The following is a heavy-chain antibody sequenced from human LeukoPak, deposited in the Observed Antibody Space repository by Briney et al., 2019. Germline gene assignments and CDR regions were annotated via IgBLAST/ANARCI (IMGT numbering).Heavy chain of an antibody. V-gene: IGHV3-23*01. J-gene: IGHJ4*02. Sequence: PGGSLRLSCAASGFTFSNYAMSWVRQAPGKGLEWVSAISGSGGSTYYADSVKGRFTIPRDNSKNTLYLQMNSPRAEDTAVYYCAKRKSDSGYYFDYWGQGTLVTVAS. CDR1: GFTFSNYA. CDR3: AKRKSDSGYYFDY. D-gene: IGHD1-14*01. CDR2: ISGSGGST.